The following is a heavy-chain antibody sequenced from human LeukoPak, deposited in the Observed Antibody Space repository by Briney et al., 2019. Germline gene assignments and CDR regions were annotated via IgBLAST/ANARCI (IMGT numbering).Heavy chain of an antibody. CDR3: ATSSVWGGAFNI. CDR1: GFTFSIYW. CDR2: CDSDGSGT. Sequence: PVGSLRLSCAASGFTFSIYWMYWVRQAPGKGLMWVSRCDSDGSGTTYVDSVKGRFTVSRDNAKSTLYLQMSSLRAEDTAVYYCATSSVWGGAFNIWGQGTMVTVSS. D-gene: IGHD3-16*01. J-gene: IGHJ3*02. V-gene: IGHV3-74*01.